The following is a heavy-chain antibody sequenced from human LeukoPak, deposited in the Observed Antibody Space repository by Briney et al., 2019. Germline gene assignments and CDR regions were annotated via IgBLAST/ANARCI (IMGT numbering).Heavy chain of an antibody. CDR1: GYSISSGNY. CDR3: ARGEVGSVGRLGY. J-gene: IGHJ4*02. Sequence: SETLSLTCTVSGYSISSGNYWAWVRQSPVKGLEWIGSIYHSGSTQYNPSLKGRVTISVDTSKNQFSLNPSSVTAADTAVYYCARGEVGSVGRLGYWGQGTLVTVSS. D-gene: IGHD3-10*01. V-gene: IGHV4-38-2*02. CDR2: IYHSGST.